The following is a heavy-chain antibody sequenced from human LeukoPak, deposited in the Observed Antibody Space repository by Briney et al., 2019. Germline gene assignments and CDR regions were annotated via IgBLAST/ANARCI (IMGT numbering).Heavy chain of an antibody. V-gene: IGHV4-4*09. Sequence: SETLSLTCTVSGGSITGYYWSWIRQPPGKGLEWSGYIYTSGSSNYNPSLRSGVTISVDTSQNQFPLKLSSVTAADTAVYYCARQRGSGSSSSGYYYMDVWGKGTTVTVSS. J-gene: IGHJ6*03. CDR1: GGSITGYY. D-gene: IGHD6-6*01. CDR3: ARQRGSGSSSSGYYYMDV. CDR2: IYTSGSS.